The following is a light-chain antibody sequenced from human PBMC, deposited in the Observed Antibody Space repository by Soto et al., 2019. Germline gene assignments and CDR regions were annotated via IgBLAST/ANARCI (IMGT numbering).Light chain of an antibody. J-gene: IGLJ1*01. CDR3: SSYSSSSTPHA. V-gene: IGLV2-14*01. CDR2: DVS. CDR1: SSDIGSRNY. Sequence: QSVLTQPASVSGSPGQSITISCTGTSSDIGSRNYVSWYQQHPGKAPKLMIYDVSNRPSGVSNRFPGSKSGNTASLTISGLQAEDEADYYCSSYSSSSTPHAFGTGTKVTVL.